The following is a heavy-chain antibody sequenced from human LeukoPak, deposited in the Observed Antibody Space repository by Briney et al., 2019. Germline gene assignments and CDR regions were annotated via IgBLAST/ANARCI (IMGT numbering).Heavy chain of an antibody. J-gene: IGHJ5*02. V-gene: IGHV3-33*01. CDR2: IWSDGSNK. Sequence: IWSDGSNKYYADSVKGRFTISRDNAKNSLYLQMNSLRAEDTAVYYCARDRGGYGNWFDPWGQGTLVTVSS. CDR3: ARDRGGYGNWFDP. D-gene: IGHD5-12*01.